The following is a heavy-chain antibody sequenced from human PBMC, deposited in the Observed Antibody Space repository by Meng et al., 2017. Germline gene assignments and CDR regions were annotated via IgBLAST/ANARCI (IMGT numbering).Heavy chain of an antibody. CDR2: IYSGGST. CDR3: ARESRDGYNSY. J-gene: IGHJ4*02. D-gene: IGHD5-24*01. Sequence: ASLMISCAASGFTVSSNYMSWVRQAPGKRLEWVSVIYSGGSTYYADSVKGRFTISRDNSTNTLYLQMNSLRAEDTAVYYCARESRDGYNSYWGQGTLVTVSS. V-gene: IGHV3-66*02. CDR1: GFTVSSNY.